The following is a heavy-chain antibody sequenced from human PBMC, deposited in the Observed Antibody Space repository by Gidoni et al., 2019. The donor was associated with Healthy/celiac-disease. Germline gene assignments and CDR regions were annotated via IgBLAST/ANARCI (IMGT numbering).Heavy chain of an antibody. CDR1: GYTFTSYA. J-gene: IGHJ4*02. D-gene: IGHD6-19*01. Sequence: QVQLVQSGAEVKKPGASVKVSCKASGYTFTSYAMHWGRQAPGQRLEWMGWINAGNGNTKYSQKFQGRVTITRDTSASTAYMELSSLRSEDTAVYYCARGSSGWYYFDYWGQGTLVTVSS. CDR3: ARGSSGWYYFDY. V-gene: IGHV1-3*01. CDR2: INAGNGNT.